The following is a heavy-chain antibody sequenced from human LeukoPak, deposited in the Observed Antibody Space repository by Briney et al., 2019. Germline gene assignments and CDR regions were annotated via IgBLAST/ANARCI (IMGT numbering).Heavy chain of an antibody. CDR1: GGSISSGGYS. J-gene: IGHJ4*02. CDR2: VYHSGST. CDR3: VRAEGNCSSTSCYFDY. V-gene: IGHV4-30-2*01. Sequence: SQTLSLTCAVSGGSISSGGYSWSWIRQPPGKGLEWIGYVYHSGSTYYNPSLKSRVTISVDRSKNQFSLKLSSVTAADTAVYYCVRAEGNCSSTSCYFDYWGQGTLVTVSS. D-gene: IGHD2-2*01.